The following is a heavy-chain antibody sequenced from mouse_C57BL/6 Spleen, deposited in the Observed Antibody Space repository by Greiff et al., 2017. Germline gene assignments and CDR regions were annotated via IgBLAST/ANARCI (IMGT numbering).Heavy chain of an antibody. J-gene: IGHJ2*01. V-gene: IGHV1-82*01. Sequence: VQRVESGPELVKPGASVKISCKASGYAFSSSWMNWVKQRPGKGLEWIGRIYPGDGDTNYNGKFKGKATLTADKSSSTAYMQLSSLTSEDSAVYFCAGYYGSHFDYWGQGTTLTVSS. D-gene: IGHD1-1*01. CDR1: GYAFSSSW. CDR3: AGYYGSHFDY. CDR2: IYPGDGDT.